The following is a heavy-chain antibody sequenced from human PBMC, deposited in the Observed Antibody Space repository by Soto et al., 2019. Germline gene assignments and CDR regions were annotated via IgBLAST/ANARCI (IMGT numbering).Heavy chain of an antibody. Sequence: AGGSLRLSCAASRFTFSYYAMHWIRQAPGKGLEWMAVILSDGSKQYYAESVKGRFTISRDNSKSTLYLQMNSLRVEDTAVYYCVGTIASICHDAFDIWGQGTMVTVSS. CDR2: ILSDGSKQ. V-gene: IGHV3-30*04. J-gene: IGHJ3*02. CDR3: VGTIASICHDAFDI. D-gene: IGHD7-27*01. CDR1: RFTFSYYA.